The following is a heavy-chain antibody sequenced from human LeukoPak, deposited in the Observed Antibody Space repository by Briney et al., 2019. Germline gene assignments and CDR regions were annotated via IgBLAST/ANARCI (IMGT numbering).Heavy chain of an antibody. Sequence: GSLRLSCAASGFTFDDYAMHWVRQAPGKGLEWVSLISGDGGNTYYADSVKGRFTISRDNSKNSLYLQMNSLRTEDTALYYCAKEGIAVAGGAFDIWGQGTMVTVSS. V-gene: IGHV3-43*02. CDR1: GFTFDDYA. CDR3: AKEGIAVAGGAFDI. D-gene: IGHD6-19*01. CDR2: ISGDGGNT. J-gene: IGHJ3*02.